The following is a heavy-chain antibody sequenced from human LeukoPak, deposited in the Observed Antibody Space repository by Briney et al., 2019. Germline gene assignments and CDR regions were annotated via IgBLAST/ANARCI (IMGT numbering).Heavy chain of an antibody. Sequence: PGGSLRLSCAASGFTFSSYAMSWVRQAPGMGLEWVSAISGSGGSTYYADSVKGRFTISRDNSKNTLYLQMNSLRAEDTAVYYCAKASRITGTVDYWGQRTLVTVSS. V-gene: IGHV3-23*01. CDR2: ISGSGGST. CDR3: AKASRITGTVDY. J-gene: IGHJ4*02. CDR1: GFTFSSYA. D-gene: IGHD1-7*01.